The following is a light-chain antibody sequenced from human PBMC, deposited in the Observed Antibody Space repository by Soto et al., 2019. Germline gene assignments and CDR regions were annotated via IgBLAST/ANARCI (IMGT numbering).Light chain of an antibody. CDR3: QQYNNWPPWT. CDR2: GAS. V-gene: IGKV3-15*01. J-gene: IGKJ1*01. Sequence: EIVMTQSPATLSVSPGERATLSCRASQSVSSNLAWYQQKPGQAPRLLIYGASTSATGIPARFSGSGSGTEFTLTISRLQSEDFAVYDCQQYNNWPPWTFGQGTKVEIK. CDR1: QSVSSN.